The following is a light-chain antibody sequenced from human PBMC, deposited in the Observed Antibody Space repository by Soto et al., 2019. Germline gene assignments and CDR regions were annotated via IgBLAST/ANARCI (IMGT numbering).Light chain of an antibody. CDR2: WAS. CDR3: QQYNNWPPAT. J-gene: IGKJ1*01. V-gene: IGKV4-1*01. CDR1: QSVSYSSNNKNF. Sequence: DIVMTQSPDSLAVSLGERATINCKSSQSVSYSSNNKNFLAWCQQKPGQPPKLLIYWASTRESGVPDRFSGSGSGTDFTLTISSLQAEDVAVYYCQQYNNWPPATFGQGTKVDIK.